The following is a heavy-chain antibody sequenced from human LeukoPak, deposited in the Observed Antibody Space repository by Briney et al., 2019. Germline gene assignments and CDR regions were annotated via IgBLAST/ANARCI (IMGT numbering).Heavy chain of an antibody. CDR3: ARDEGEVDTAYYYYMDV. D-gene: IGHD5-18*01. CDR2: IIPIFGTA. CDR1: GGTFSSHA. J-gene: IGHJ6*03. V-gene: IGHV1-69*05. Sequence: SVKVSCKASGGTFSSHAISWVRQAPGQGLEWMGGIIPIFGTANYAQKFQGRVTITTDESTSTAYMELSSLRSEDTAVYYCARDEGEVDTAYYYYMDVWGKGTTVTVSS.